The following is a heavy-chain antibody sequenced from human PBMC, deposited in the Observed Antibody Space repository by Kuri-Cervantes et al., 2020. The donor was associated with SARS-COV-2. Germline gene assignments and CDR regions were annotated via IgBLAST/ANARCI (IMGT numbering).Heavy chain of an antibody. Sequence: GESLKISCVASGFTFRDYYMSWIRQAPGKGLEWVANIKQDGSEKYYVDSVKGRFTISRDNAKNSLYLQMNSLRAEDTAVYYCARKRNNYDFWSGPIYYFDYWGQGTLVTVSS. CDR2: IKQDGSEK. CDR1: GFTFRDYY. V-gene: IGHV3-7*01. CDR3: ARKRNNYDFWSGPIYYFDY. J-gene: IGHJ4*02. D-gene: IGHD3-3*01.